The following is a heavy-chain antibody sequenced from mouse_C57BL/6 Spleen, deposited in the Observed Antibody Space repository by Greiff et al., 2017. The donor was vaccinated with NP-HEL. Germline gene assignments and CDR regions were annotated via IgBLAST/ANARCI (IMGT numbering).Heavy chain of an antibody. CDR3: ARDGYYPNYYAMDY. D-gene: IGHD2-3*01. CDR2: IYPSDSET. J-gene: IGHJ4*01. Sequence: VQLQQPGAELVRPGSSVKLSCKASGYTFTSYWMDWVKQRPGQGLEWIGNIYPSDSETHYNQKFKDKATLTVDKSSSTAYMQLSSLTSEDSAVYYCARDGYYPNYYAMDYWGQGTSVTVSP. CDR1: GYTFTSYW. V-gene: IGHV1-61*01.